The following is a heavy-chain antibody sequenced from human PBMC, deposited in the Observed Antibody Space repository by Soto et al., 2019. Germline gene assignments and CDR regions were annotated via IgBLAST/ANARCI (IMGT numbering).Heavy chain of an antibody. CDR2: INAGNGNT. V-gene: IGHV1-3*01. CDR3: ARAPARYDSSGSLDY. Sequence: QVQLVQSGAEVKKPGASVKVSCKASGYTFTSYAMHWVRQAPGQRLEWMGWINAGNGNTKYSQKFQGRVTITRDTSARTDHMELSSLRSEDTGVYYCARAPARYDSSGSLDYWGQGTLVTVSS. CDR1: GYTFTSYA. D-gene: IGHD3-22*01. J-gene: IGHJ4*02.